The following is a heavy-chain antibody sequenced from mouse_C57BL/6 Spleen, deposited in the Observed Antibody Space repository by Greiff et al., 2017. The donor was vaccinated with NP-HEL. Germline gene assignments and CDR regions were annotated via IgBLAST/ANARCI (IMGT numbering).Heavy chain of an antibody. CDR1: GFSFNTYA. Sequence: EVQLVESGGGLVQPKGSLKLSCAASGFSFNTYAMNWVRQAPGKGLEWVARIRSKSNNYATYYADSVKDRFTISRDDSESMLYLQMNNLKTEDTAMYYCVRQGDPIPTGTHYAMDYWGQGTSVTVSS. CDR2: IRSKSNNYAT. V-gene: IGHV10-1*01. D-gene: IGHD4-1*02. CDR3: VRQGDPIPTGTHYAMDY. J-gene: IGHJ4*01.